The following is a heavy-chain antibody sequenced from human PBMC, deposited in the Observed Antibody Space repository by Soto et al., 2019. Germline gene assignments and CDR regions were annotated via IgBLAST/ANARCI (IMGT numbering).Heavy chain of an antibody. Sequence: PSETLSLTCTVSGGSISSGGYFWSWVRQHPGKGLEWIGNIYYSGRTYYNPSLKSRVTISVDTSKNQFSLKWSSVTAADTAVYYCARFAKEENPKVGSWYYLDYWGQGTRVTVSS. V-gene: IGHV4-31*03. CDR3: ARFAKEENPKVGSWYYLDY. CDR1: GGSISSGGYF. D-gene: IGHD6-13*01. J-gene: IGHJ4*02. CDR2: IYYSGRT.